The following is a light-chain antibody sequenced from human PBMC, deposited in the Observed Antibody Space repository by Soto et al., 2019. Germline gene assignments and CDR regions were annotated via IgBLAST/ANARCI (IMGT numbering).Light chain of an antibody. Sequence: DIQMTQSPSSLSASVGDRVTITCRASQAIHSYLNWYQQKPGKAPNLLIFATSTLQSGVPSRFSGSGSGTEFPLTLSSLQPEDFATYYRQPKETFRPGTKVDIK. V-gene: IGKV1-39*01. CDR1: QAIHSY. CDR2: ATS. CDR3: QPKET. J-gene: IGKJ3*01.